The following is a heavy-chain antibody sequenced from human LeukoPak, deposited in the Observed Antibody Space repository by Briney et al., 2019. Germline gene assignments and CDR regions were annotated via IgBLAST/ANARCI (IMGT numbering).Heavy chain of an antibody. CDR1: GFTFSSYA. Sequence: PGGSLRLSCSASGFTFSSYAMHWVRQAPGKGLEYVSAISSNGGSTYYADSVKGRFTISRDNPKNTLYLQMSSLRAEDTAVYYCVKGITMVRGVIGRWGYYYYGMDVWGKGTTVTVSS. J-gene: IGHJ6*04. D-gene: IGHD3-10*01. CDR3: VKGITMVRGVIGRWGYYYYGMDV. CDR2: ISSNGGST. V-gene: IGHV3-64D*06.